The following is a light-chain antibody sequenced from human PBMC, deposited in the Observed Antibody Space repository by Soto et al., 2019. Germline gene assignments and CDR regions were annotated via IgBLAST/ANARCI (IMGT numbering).Light chain of an antibody. Sequence: EGVLTQSPDTLSLSPGERATLSCRASQTVISDYLAWYQHRPGQAPRLLIYGASNRATGIPDRFSGSGSGTDFTLTISSLEPGDFAVYYCQLYGRAPTWTFGTGPKVDIX. CDR3: QLYGRAPTWT. CDR2: GAS. CDR1: QTVISDY. J-gene: IGKJ1*01. V-gene: IGKV3-20*01.